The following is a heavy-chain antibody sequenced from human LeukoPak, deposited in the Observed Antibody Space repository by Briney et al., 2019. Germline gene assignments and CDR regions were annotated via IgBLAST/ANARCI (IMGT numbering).Heavy chain of an antibody. D-gene: IGHD5-12*01. CDR2: IYHSGST. J-gene: IGHJ3*02. CDR1: GGSISSGGYS. CDR3: ARDNVSGLDAFDI. Sequence: SQTLSLTCAVSGGSISSGGYSWSWIRQPPGKGLEWIGYIYHSGSTYYNPSLKSRVTISVDRSKNQFSLKLSSVTAADTAVYYCARDNVSGLDAFDIWGQGTMVTVSS. V-gene: IGHV4-30-2*01.